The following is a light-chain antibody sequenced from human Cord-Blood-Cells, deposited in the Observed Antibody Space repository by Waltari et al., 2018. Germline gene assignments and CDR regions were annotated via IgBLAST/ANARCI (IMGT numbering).Light chain of an antibody. CDR1: KSVSSY. CDR3: QQRSNWPT. Sequence: EIVLTQSPATLSLSPGERATLSGRASKSVSSYLAWYQQKPGQAPRLLIYDASNRATGIPARFSDSVSGTDFTLTISSLEPEDFAVYYCQQRSNWPTFGGGTKVEIK. CDR2: DAS. J-gene: IGKJ4*01. V-gene: IGKV3-11*01.